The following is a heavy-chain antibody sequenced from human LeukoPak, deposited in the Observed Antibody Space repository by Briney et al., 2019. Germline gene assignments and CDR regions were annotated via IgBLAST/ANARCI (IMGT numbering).Heavy chain of an antibody. J-gene: IGHJ6*03. CDR1: DGSITNYY. V-gene: IGHV4-59*12. Sequence: ASETLSLTCTVSDGSITNYYWSWIRQPPGKGLEWIGHIYYSGSTNYNPSLKSRVTISLDTSKNQFSLKLSSVTAADTAVYYCARDGRGLGFYYYYMDVWGKGTTVTVSS. CDR2: IYYSGST. CDR3: ARDGRGLGFYYYYMDV.